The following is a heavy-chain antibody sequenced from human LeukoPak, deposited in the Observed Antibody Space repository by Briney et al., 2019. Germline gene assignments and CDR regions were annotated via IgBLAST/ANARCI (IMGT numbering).Heavy chain of an antibody. CDR2: ISGSGGST. D-gene: IGHD6-6*01. CDR3: ARGLYSSSP. Sequence: PGGSLRLSCAASGFTFSNYAMSWVRQAPGQGLEWVSAISGSGGSTYYADSVKGGFTISRDNSKKTLYLPMNSLRAGDTAVYYCARGLYSSSPWGQGTLVTVSS. CDR1: GFTFSNYA. J-gene: IGHJ4*02. V-gene: IGHV3-23*01.